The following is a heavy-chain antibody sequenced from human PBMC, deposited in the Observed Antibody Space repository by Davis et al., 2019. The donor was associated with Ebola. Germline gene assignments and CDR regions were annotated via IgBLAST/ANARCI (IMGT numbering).Heavy chain of an antibody. Sequence: PGGSLRLSCKASGYSFTNYWITWVRQMPGKGLEWMGRIDPGDSQTNYSPSVQGHITISVDKPFTTSYLQWSSLKASDTAMYYCARPNEYSGYDAWGQGTLVTVSS. J-gene: IGHJ5*02. CDR1: GYSFTNYW. V-gene: IGHV5-10-1*01. CDR3: ARPNEYSGYDA. D-gene: IGHD5-12*01. CDR2: IDPGDSQT.